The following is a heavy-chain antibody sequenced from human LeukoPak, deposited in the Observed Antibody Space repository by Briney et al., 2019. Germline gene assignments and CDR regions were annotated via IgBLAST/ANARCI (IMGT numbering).Heavy chain of an antibody. CDR3: ARDPPAVLLDTYG. V-gene: IGHV3-66*01. Sequence: PGGSLRLSCTASGFSVTSNYINWVRQAPGKGLEWVSLVYSGGDTYYADSVKGRFTISRDNSKNMVYLQMNRPRAEDTALYYCARDPPAVLLDTYGWGQGTLVTVSS. CDR2: VYSGGDT. CDR1: GFSVTSNY. D-gene: IGHD2/OR15-2a*01. J-gene: IGHJ4*02.